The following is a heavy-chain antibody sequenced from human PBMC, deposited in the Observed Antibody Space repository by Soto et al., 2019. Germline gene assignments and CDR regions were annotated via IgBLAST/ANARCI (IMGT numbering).Heavy chain of an antibody. D-gene: IGHD2-15*01. Sequence: SETLSLTCTVSGGSISSYYWSWIRQPPGKGLEWIGYIYYSGSTNYNPSLKSRVTISVDTSKNQFSLKLSSVTAADTAVYYCARRVGGCSGGSCYSGHVDYWGQGTLVTVSS. CDR3: ARRVGGCSGGSCYSGHVDY. CDR2: IYYSGST. J-gene: IGHJ4*02. CDR1: GGSISSYY. V-gene: IGHV4-59*08.